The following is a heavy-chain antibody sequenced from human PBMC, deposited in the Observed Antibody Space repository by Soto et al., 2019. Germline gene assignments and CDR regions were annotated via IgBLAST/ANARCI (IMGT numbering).Heavy chain of an antibody. CDR2: TRNKAEKYTT. Sequence: DVQLVESGGGLVQPGGSLRLSCAASGFSFSDHYMDWVRQAPGKGLEWVGRTRNKAEKYTTEYAASVKGRFTISRDDSTMSLFLQMNSLRPEDPAVYYCVSFTSGVVHWGQGTLVTVSS. D-gene: IGHD3-3*01. CDR1: GFSFSDHY. J-gene: IGHJ4*02. V-gene: IGHV3-72*01. CDR3: VSFTSGVVH.